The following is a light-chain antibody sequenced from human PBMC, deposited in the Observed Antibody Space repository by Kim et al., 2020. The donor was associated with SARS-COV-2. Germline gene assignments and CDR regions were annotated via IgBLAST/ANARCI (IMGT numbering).Light chain of an antibody. V-gene: IGKV3-20*01. CDR3: QQYSSSPAT. CDR1: QSVSSNS. CDR2: GAS. Sequence: SPGETATLSCRAGQSVSSNSLAWYQQKPGQAPRLLIYGASSRATGIPDRFSGSGSGTDFTLTITRLEPEDFAVYYCQQYSSSPATFGQGTKVDIK. J-gene: IGKJ1*01.